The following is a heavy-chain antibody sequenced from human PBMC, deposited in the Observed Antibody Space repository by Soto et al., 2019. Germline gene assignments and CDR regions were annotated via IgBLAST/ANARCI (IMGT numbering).Heavy chain of an antibody. J-gene: IGHJ5*02. CDR1: GFTVSSNY. V-gene: IGHV3-53*01. D-gene: IGHD2-2*01. CDR3: ARGKIDCSSTSCYEGVWFGP. Sequence: GGSLRLSCAASGFTVSSNYMSWVRQAPGKGLEWVSVIYSGGSTYYADSVKGRFTISRDNSKNTLYLQMNSLRAEDTAVYYCARGKIDCSSTSCYEGVWFGPWGQGTLVTVSS. CDR2: IYSGGST.